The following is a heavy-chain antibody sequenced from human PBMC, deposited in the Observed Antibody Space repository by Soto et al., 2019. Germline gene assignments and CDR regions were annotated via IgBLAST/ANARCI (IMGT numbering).Heavy chain of an antibody. CDR2: ISYDGSNK. Sequence: QVQLVESGGGVVQPGRSLRLSCAASGFTFSSYGMHWVRQAPGKGLEWVAVISYDGSNKYYADSVKGRFTISRDNSKNTLYLQMKSLRAEDTAVYYCAKSDSSGHGSWFDPWGQGTLVTVSS. CDR3: AKSDSSGHGSWFDP. CDR1: GFTFSSYG. D-gene: IGHD3-22*01. V-gene: IGHV3-30*18. J-gene: IGHJ5*02.